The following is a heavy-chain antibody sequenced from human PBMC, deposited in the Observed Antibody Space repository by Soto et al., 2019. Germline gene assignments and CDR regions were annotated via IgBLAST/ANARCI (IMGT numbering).Heavy chain of an antibody. D-gene: IGHD6-6*01. V-gene: IGHV1-69*13. CDR1: GDTFSSYA. CDR2: IIPTFGRT. J-gene: IGHJ6*02. Sequence: ASVKVSCKASGDTFSSYAISWVRQAPGKGLEWMGKIIPTFGRTNYAQKFQGRLTISADDSTSTAYMELRSLVSEDTAVYYCARDPLSSFAMDVWGQGTTVTVSS. CDR3: ARDPLSSFAMDV.